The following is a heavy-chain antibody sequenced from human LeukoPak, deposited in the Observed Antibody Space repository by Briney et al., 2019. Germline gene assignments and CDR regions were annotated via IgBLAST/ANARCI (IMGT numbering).Heavy chain of an antibody. Sequence: GGSLRLSCAASGFTFSSYGMQWVRQAPGKGLEWVAVISYDGSNKYYADSVKGRFTISRDNSKNTLYLQMNSLRAEDTAVYYCARAPGYGAAYYFDYWGQGTLVTVSS. V-gene: IGHV3-30*03. D-gene: IGHD1-1*01. CDR3: ARAPGYGAAYYFDY. CDR2: ISYDGSNK. CDR1: GFTFSSYG. J-gene: IGHJ4*02.